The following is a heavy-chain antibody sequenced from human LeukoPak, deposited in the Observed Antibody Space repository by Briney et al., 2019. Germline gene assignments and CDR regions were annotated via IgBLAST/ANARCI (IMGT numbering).Heavy chain of an antibody. Sequence: DSMKGRFTISRDNSKNTLYLQMNSLRAEDTAVYYCAKDYELLWFGELVGLWDYWGQGTLVTVSS. D-gene: IGHD3-10*01. CDR3: AKDYELLWFGELVGLWDY. V-gene: IGHV3-30*02. J-gene: IGHJ4*02.